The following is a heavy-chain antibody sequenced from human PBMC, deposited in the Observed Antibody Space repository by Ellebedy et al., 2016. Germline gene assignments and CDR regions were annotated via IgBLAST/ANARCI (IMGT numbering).Heavy chain of an antibody. CDR2: INHSGST. D-gene: IGHD3-16*01. CDR3: ARQRGDY. V-gene: IGHV4-34*01. CDR1: GGSFSGYY. J-gene: IGHJ4*02. Sequence: SETLSLXXAVYGGSFSGYYWSWIRQPPGKGLEWIGEINHSGSTNYNPSLKSRVTISVDTSKNQFSLKLSSVTAADTAVYYCARQRGDYWGQGTLVTVSS.